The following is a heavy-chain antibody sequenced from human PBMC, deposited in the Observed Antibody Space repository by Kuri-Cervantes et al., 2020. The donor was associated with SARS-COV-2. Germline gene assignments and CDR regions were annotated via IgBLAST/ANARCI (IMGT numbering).Heavy chain of an antibody. CDR1: GYTFTSYD. J-gene: IGHJ6*02. CDR2: INPNSGGT. D-gene: IGHD5-24*01. Sequence: ASVKVSCKASGYTFTSYDINWVRQAPGQGLEWMGWINPNSGGTNYAQKFQGWVTMTRDTSISTAYMELSRLRSGDTAVYYCARKGYGEMYGMDVWGQGTTVTVSS. CDR3: ARKGYGEMYGMDV. V-gene: IGHV1-2*04.